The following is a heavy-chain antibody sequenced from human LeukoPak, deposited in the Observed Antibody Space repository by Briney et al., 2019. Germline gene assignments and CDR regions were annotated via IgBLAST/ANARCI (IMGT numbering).Heavy chain of an antibody. J-gene: IGHJ5*02. V-gene: IGHV3-11*01. Sequence: GGSLRLSCAASGFTFNDYYMSWIRQAPGKGLEWVSSISISGSTIYYADSLKGRFTISRDNAKNSLYLQMNSLRVEDAAVYYCARDISSGWGDWFDPWGQGTLVTVSS. D-gene: IGHD6-19*01. CDR2: ISISGSTI. CDR1: GFTFNDYY. CDR3: ARDISSGWGDWFDP.